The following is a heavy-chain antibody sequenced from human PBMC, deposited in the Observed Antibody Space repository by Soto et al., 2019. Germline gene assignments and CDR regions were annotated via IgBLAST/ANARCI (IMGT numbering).Heavy chain of an antibody. J-gene: IGHJ3*02. CDR3: TKHLPSKKNQRRWADAFHI. D-gene: IGHD2-2*01. CDR1: GFTFSNYA. V-gene: IGHV3-23*01. Sequence: EVGLLESGGGLVQPGGSLRLSCVASGFTFSNYAMSWVRQAPGKGLEWVSVVTGRSSSTYYADSVEGRFIISRDNSRNTLFLQMNSLGAEDTAVYYCTKHLPSKKNQRRWADAFHIWGQGTILTVSS. CDR2: VTGRSSST.